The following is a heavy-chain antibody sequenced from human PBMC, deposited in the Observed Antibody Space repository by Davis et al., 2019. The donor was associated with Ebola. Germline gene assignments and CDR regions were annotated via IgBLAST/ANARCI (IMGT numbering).Heavy chain of an antibody. D-gene: IGHD6-19*01. CDR2: ISSSSSYT. V-gene: IGHV3-11*05. J-gene: IGHJ6*02. CDR3: ARDQRGEWLVPHGMDV. Sequence: GGSLRLSCAASGFTFSDYYMSWIRQAPGKGLEWVSYISSSSSYTNYADSVKGRFTISRDNAKNSLYLQMNSLRAEDTAVYYCARDQRGEWLVPHGMDVWGQGTTVTVSS. CDR1: GFTFSDYY.